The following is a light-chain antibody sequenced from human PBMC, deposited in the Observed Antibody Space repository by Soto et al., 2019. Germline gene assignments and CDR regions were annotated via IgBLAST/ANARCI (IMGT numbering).Light chain of an antibody. CDR2: GAS. J-gene: IGKJ3*01. Sequence: EIVLTQSPGTLSLSPGERATLSCRASQSISSTYLGWYQQKPGQAPRLLISGASSRATGIPDRFSGSGSGTDFTITITRLAPEDFAVYYCQKYGNIPFTFGPGTKVEI. V-gene: IGKV3-20*01. CDR3: QKYGNIPFT. CDR1: QSISSTY.